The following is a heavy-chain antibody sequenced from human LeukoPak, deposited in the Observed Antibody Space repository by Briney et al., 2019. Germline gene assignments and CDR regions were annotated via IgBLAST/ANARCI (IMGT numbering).Heavy chain of an antibody. CDR1: GGTFSSYA. CDR2: IIPIFGTA. Sequence: SVKVSCKASGGTFSSYAISWVRQAPGQGLEWMGGIIPIFGTANYAQKFQGRVTITADKSTSTAYMELSSLRSEDTAVYYCARDPDSSAAAGGDYWGQGTLVTVSS. CDR3: ARDPDSSAAAGGDY. J-gene: IGHJ4*02. V-gene: IGHV1-69*06. D-gene: IGHD6-13*01.